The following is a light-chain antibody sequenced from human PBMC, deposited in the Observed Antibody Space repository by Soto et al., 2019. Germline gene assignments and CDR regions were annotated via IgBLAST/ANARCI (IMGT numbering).Light chain of an antibody. CDR2: AAS. V-gene: IGKV1-39*01. CDR3: QQSSGIPYT. Sequence: DIQMTQSPSSLSASVGDRVTVTCRARPNIGRYLKWYQQKPGKAPKLLIYAASSLQSGVPSRFSGSGSGTDFTLTISSLQPEDFATYYCQQSSGIPYTFGQGTKLEIK. CDR1: PNIGRY. J-gene: IGKJ2*01.